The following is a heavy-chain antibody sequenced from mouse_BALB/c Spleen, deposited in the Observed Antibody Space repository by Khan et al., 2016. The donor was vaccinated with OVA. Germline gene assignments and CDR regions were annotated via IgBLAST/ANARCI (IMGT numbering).Heavy chain of an antibody. CDR1: GFTFTTYW. D-gene: IGHD2-1*01. Sequence: QVQLQQSGAELAQPGASVKMSCKASGFTFTTYWIHWVKQRPGQGLEWIGYINPSTSYTEYNQKFKDKATLTADKSSSTAYMQLSSLTSEDSAVYYCASRGLYGILAYWGKGTLVTVSA. CDR3: ASRGLYGILAY. V-gene: IGHV1-7*01. CDR2: INPSTSYT. J-gene: IGHJ3*01.